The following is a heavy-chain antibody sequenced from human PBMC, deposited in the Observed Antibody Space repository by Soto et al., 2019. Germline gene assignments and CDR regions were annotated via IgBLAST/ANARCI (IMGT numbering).Heavy chain of an antibody. CDR2: ISSSSSYI. V-gene: IGHV3-21*01. CDR3: ARDPESSGWYQGYYGMDV. J-gene: IGHJ6*02. CDR1: GFTFSSYS. D-gene: IGHD6-19*01. Sequence: GGSLRLSCAASGFTFSSYSMNWVRQAPGKGLEWVSSISSSSSYIYYADSVKGRFTISRDNAKNSLYLQMNSLRAEDTAVYYCARDPESSGWYQGYYGMDVWGQGTTVTVSS.